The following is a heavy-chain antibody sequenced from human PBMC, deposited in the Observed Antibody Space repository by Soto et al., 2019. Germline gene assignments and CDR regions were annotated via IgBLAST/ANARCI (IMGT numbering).Heavy chain of an antibody. CDR3: ARGTVMDHDFGDH. V-gene: IGHV3-74*01. CDR1: GFTFSNYW. J-gene: IGHJ4*02. CDR2: SSSDGSST. Sequence: EVQLVESGGGVVQPGGSLRLSCAASGFTFSNYWMHWVRQVPGKGLVWVSRSSSDGSSTSYADSVKGRFIISRDNANNTLYLQVNSLRAEDTAVYYCARGTVMDHDFGDHCGQGTLVAVSS. D-gene: IGHD4-17*01.